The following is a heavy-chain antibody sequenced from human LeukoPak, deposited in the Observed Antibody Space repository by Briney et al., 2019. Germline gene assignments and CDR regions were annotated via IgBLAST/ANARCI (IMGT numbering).Heavy chain of an antibody. J-gene: IGHJ6*03. Sequence: GGSLRLSCAASGFTFSSYSMNWVRQAPGKGLEWVSYISSSSSTIYYADSVKGRFTISRDNAKNSLYLQMDSLRAEDTAVYYCEVTPTANYYYYMDFWGKGTTITVS. V-gene: IGHV3-48*04. D-gene: IGHD1-1*01. CDR2: ISSSSSTI. CDR1: GFTFSSYS. CDR3: EVTPTANYYYYMDF.